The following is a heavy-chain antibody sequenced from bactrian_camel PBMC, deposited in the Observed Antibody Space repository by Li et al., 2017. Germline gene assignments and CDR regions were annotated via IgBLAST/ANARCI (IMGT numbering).Heavy chain of an antibody. CDR3: AADQRSVSWCKMQGGSIDSYTY. J-gene: IGHJ4*01. CDR2: VNSGTGNT. V-gene: IGHV3S40*01. Sequence: VQLVESGGGLVQPGGSLRLSCAASGSTLSSGVMSWVRQAPGKGLEWVSHVNSGTGNTFYADSVKGRFTISRDNVDDSTVTLYMSSLQPEDTAMYYCAADQRSVSWCKMQGGSIDSYTYSGEGTQVTVS. D-gene: IGHD1*01. CDR1: GSTLSSGV.